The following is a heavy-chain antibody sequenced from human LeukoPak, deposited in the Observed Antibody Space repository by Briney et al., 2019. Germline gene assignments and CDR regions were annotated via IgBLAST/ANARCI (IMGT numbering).Heavy chain of an antibody. Sequence: PGGPLRLSCAASGFTFSSYWMSWVRQAPGKGLEWVANIKQDGSEKYYVDSVKGRFTISRDNAKNSLYLQMNSLRAEDTAVYYCARVGVAVADRYYYYYMDVWGKGTTVTVSS. V-gene: IGHV3-7*01. CDR1: GFTFSSYW. J-gene: IGHJ6*03. CDR2: IKQDGSEK. CDR3: ARVGVAVADRYYYYYMDV. D-gene: IGHD6-19*01.